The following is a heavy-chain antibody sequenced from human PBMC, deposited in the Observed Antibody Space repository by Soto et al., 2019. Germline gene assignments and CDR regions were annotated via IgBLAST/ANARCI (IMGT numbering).Heavy chain of an antibody. CDR2: IYPDDSDT. J-gene: IGHJ5*02. D-gene: IGHD3-22*01. Sequence: LGESLKISCKGSGYTFTSYWIAWVRQMPGKGLEWMGIIYPDDSDTRYSPSFQGQVTFSADRSINTAYLQWNSLKASDTAMYYCARHHRDDSSGRWFDPWGQGTLVTVSS. CDR3: ARHHRDDSSGRWFDP. V-gene: IGHV5-51*01. CDR1: GYTFTSYW.